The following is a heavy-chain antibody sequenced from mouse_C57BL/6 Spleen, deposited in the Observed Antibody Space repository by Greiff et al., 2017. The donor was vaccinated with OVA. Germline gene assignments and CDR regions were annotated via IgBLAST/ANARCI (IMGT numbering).Heavy chain of an antibody. CDR3: AREGRTGTADY. CDR2: IYPGDGDT. V-gene: IGHV1-82*01. Sequence: QVQLQQSGPELVKPGASVKISCKASGYAFSSSWMNWVKQRPGKGLEWIGRIYPGDGDTNYNGKFKGKATLTADKSSSTAYMQLSSLTSEDAAVYFCAREGRTGTADYWGQGTTLTVSS. D-gene: IGHD4-1*01. CDR1: GYAFSSSW. J-gene: IGHJ2*01.